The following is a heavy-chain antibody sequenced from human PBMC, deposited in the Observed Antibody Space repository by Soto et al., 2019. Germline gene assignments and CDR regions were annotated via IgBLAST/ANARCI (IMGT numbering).Heavy chain of an antibody. Sequence: QVQLVQSEAEVKKPGASVKVSCKDSGYGFTIYGISWVRQAPGQGLEWMGWISPYSGNTRYPENLQGRVTMTTDTSTSKAYMELRSLRSDDTAVYYWAREMWTRSGPQNFFDYWGQGDLVTVSS. CDR3: AREMWTRSGPQNFFDY. CDR1: GYGFTIYG. CDR2: ISPYSGNT. J-gene: IGHJ4*02. D-gene: IGHD6-25*01. V-gene: IGHV1-18*01.